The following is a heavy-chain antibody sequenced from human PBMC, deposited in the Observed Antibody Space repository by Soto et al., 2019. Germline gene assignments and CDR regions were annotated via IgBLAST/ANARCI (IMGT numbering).Heavy chain of an antibody. CDR2: AHHGGT. CDR3: ARARVSWFGDLLPLGLDV. CDR1: GDSINSSHS. Sequence: PSETLSLTCAISGDSINSSHSWTWVRQPPGKGLEWIGEAHHGGTNSNPSLKTRVTILLDKSKNQFSLKLNSVTAADTAIYYCARARVSWFGDLLPLGLDVGGQGAMVTGSS. D-gene: IGHD3-10*01. J-gene: IGHJ6*02. V-gene: IGHV4-4*02.